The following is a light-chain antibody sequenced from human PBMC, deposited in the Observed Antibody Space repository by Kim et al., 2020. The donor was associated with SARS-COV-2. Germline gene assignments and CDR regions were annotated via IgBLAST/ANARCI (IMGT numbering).Light chain of an antibody. Sequence: QSALTQPASVSGSPGQSITISCTGTSSDIGTYNYVSWYQQHPGKAPKVMLYDVSVRPSGVSDRFSGSKSGNTASLFISGLQPEDEADYYCSSFTTSTTWVFGRGTQLTVL. V-gene: IGLV2-14*01. CDR2: DVS. J-gene: IGLJ3*02. CDR3: SSFTTSTTWV. CDR1: SSDIGTYNY.